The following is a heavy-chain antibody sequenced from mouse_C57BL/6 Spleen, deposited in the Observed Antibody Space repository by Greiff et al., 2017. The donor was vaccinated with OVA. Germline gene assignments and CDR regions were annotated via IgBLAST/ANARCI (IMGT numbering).Heavy chain of an antibody. J-gene: IGHJ4*01. CDR2: ILPGSGST. Sequence: QVQLKESGAELMKPGASVKLSCKATGYTFTGYWIEWVKQRPGHGLEWIGEILPGSGSTNYNEKFKGKATFTADTSSNTAYMQLSSLTTEDSAIYYCARGRAFYYYGSEAMDYWGQGTSVTVSS. D-gene: IGHD1-1*01. CDR1: GYTFTGYW. V-gene: IGHV1-9*01. CDR3: ARGRAFYYYGSEAMDY.